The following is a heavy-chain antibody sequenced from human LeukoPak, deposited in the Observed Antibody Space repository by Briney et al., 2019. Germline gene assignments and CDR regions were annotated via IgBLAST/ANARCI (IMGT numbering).Heavy chain of an antibody. V-gene: IGHV4-31*03. D-gene: IGHD2-15*01. J-gene: IGHJ4*02. CDR1: GGSVSSGSYY. CDR3: ARVQGRFTLDY. CDR2: IYYSGST. Sequence: SETLSLTCTVSGGSVSSGSYYWSWIRQHPGKGLEWIGYIYYSGSTYYNPSLRSRVTISVDTSKNQFSLRLSSVTAADTAVYYCARVQGRFTLDYWGQGTLVTVSS.